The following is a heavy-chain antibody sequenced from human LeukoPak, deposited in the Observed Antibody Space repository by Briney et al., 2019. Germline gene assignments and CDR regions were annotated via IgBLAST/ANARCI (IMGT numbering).Heavy chain of an antibody. CDR3: ARGPPGYYYYYMDV. Sequence: PGGSLRLSCAGSGFTFSTYWMNWVRQAPGKGLEWVADIKQDGSERYYVDSVKGRFTISRENARNSVYLQMNSLRVDDTAVYYCARGPPGYYYYYMDVWGKGATVTVSS. CDR2: IKQDGSER. V-gene: IGHV3-7*01. CDR1: GFTFSTYW. J-gene: IGHJ6*03.